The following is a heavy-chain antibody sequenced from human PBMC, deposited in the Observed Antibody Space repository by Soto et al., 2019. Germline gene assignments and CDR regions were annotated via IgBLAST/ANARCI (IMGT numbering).Heavy chain of an antibody. Sequence: PGESLKISCKGSGYSFTTYWIGWVRQMSGKGLEWMGIIYPGDSDTRYSPSFQGRVTMSTDKSINTAYLQWSSLKASDTAIYYFTRQWISVPDARNYHYFPMDVWGQGTTVTVSS. J-gene: IGHJ6*02. V-gene: IGHV5-51*01. CDR2: IYPGDSDT. D-gene: IGHD5-12*01. CDR3: TRQWISVPDARNYHYFPMDV. CDR1: GYSFTTYW.